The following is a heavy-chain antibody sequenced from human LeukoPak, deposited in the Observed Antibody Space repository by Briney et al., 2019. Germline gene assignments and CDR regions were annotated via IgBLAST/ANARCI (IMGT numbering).Heavy chain of an antibody. CDR2: FDPEDGET. Sequence: ASVEVSCKVSGYTLTELSMHWVRQAPGKGLEWMGGFDPEDGETIYAQKFQGRVTMTEDTSTDTAYMELSSLRSEDTAVYYCATNILTGYYSFDYWGQGTLVTVSS. D-gene: IGHD3-9*01. J-gene: IGHJ4*02. CDR3: ATNILTGYYSFDY. V-gene: IGHV1-24*01. CDR1: GYTLTELS.